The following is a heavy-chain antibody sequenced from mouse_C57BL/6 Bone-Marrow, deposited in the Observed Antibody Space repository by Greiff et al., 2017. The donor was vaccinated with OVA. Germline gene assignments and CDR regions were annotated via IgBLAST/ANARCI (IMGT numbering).Heavy chain of an antibody. D-gene: IGHD1-1*01. V-gene: IGHV1-81*01. CDR1: GYTFTSYG. Sequence: VMLVESGAELARPGASVKLSCKASGYTFTSYGISWVKQRTGQGLEWIGEIYPRSGNTYYNEKFKGKATLTADKSSSTAYMERRSLTSEDSAVYFCARSYYGSSYDAMDYWGQGTSVTVSS. CDR2: IYPRSGNT. J-gene: IGHJ4*01. CDR3: ARSYYGSSYDAMDY.